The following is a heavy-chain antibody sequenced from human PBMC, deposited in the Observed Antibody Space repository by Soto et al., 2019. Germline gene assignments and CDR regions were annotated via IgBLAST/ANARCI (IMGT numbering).Heavy chain of an antibody. CDR3: ARDLGRNYYYYYMDV. J-gene: IGHJ6*03. CDR2: IYYSGST. Sequence: PSETLSLTCTVSGGSISSYYWSWIRQPPGKGLEWIGYIYYSGSTNYNPSLKSRVTISVDTSKNQFSLKLSSVTAADTAVYYCARDLGRNYYYYYMDVWGKGTTVTVSS. CDR1: GGSISSYY. V-gene: IGHV4-59*01.